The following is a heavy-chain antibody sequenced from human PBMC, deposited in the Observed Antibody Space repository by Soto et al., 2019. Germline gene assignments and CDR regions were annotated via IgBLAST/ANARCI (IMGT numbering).Heavy chain of an antibody. J-gene: IGHJ4*02. CDR1: GSIFSSSW. V-gene: IGHV3-7*03. D-gene: IGHD5-18*01. CDR3: ARERGYSYAYFDY. CDR2: IKPDGSEV. Sequence: LRLSCAASGSIFSSSWMTWVRQAPGKGLEWVANIKPDGSEVYYADSMKGRFTISRDNARNSLYLQMSSLRAEDTAVYYCARERGYSYAYFDYWGQGTLVTVSS.